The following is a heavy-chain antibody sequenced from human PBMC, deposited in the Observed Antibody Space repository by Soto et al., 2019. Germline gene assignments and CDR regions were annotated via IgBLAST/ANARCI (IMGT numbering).Heavy chain of an antibody. CDR3: ARRYCSSTSCYIWDNWFDP. CDR1: GGSISSGGYS. J-gene: IGHJ5*02. CDR2: IYYSGRT. D-gene: IGHD2-2*02. Sequence: SETLSLTYAVSGGSISSGGYSWGWVRQPPGKGLEWIGYIYYSGRTNYNPSLKSRVTISVDTSKNQFSLKLSSVAAADTAVSYCARRYCSSTSCYIWDNWFDPWGQGTLVTVSS. V-gene: IGHV4-61*08.